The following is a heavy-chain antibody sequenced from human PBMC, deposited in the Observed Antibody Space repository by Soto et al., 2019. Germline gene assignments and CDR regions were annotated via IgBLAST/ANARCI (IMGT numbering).Heavy chain of an antibody. J-gene: IGHJ4*02. D-gene: IGHD1-26*01. CDR2: ISGSGGST. CDR1: GFTFSNYA. Sequence: GGALRLSCAGSGFTFSNYAMSWVRQAPGKGLAWVSAISGSGGSTYYADSVKGRFTISRDNSKNTLYLQMNSLRAEDTALYYCAKVPVGATGRFDYWGQGTLVTVSS. V-gene: IGHV3-23*01. CDR3: AKVPVGATGRFDY.